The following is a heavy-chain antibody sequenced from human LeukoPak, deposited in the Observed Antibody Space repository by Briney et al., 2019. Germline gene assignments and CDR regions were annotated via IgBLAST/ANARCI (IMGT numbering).Heavy chain of an antibody. D-gene: IGHD4-11*01. Sequence: PSETLSLTCTVSGYSISSSYYWGWIRQPPGKGLEWIGEINHSGSTNYNPSLKSRVTISVDTSKNQFSLKLSSVTAADTAVYYCARGQRRSNYFNSSWFDPWGQGTLVTVSS. CDR2: INHSGST. J-gene: IGHJ5*02. CDR1: GYSISSSYY. CDR3: ARGQRRSNYFNSSWFDP. V-gene: IGHV4-38-2*02.